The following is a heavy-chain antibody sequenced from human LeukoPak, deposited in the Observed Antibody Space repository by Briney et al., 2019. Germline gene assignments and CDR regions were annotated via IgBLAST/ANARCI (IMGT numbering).Heavy chain of an antibody. CDR3: ARGGIFGVVIPLDI. D-gene: IGHD3-3*01. Sequence: GASVKVSCKASGGTFSSYAISWVRQAPGQGLEWVGGIIPIFGTANYAQKFQGRVTITADESTSTAYMELSSLRSEDTAVYYCARGGIFGVVIPLDIWGQGTMVTVSS. V-gene: IGHV1-69*13. CDR2: IIPIFGTA. CDR1: GGTFSSYA. J-gene: IGHJ3*02.